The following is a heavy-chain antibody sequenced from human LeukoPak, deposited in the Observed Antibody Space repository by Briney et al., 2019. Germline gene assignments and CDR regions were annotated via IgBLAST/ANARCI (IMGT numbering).Heavy chain of an antibody. CDR1: GGSISSNSYY. J-gene: IGHJ5*02. CDR2: IYYSGST. V-gene: IGHV4-61*01. D-gene: IGHD1-14*01. Sequence: SETLSLTCTVSGGSISSNSYYWSWIRQPPGKGLEWIGYIYYSGSTNYNPSLKSRVTISVDTSKNQFSLKLSSVTAADTAVYYCAREPPKSGGWFDPWGQGTLVTVSS. CDR3: AREPPKSGGWFDP.